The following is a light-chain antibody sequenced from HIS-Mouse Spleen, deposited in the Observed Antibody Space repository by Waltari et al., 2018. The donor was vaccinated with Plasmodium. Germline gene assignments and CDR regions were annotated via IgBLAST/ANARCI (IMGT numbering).Light chain of an antibody. J-gene: IGLJ2*01. V-gene: IGLV2-23*01. Sequence: QSAQTPPASVSGSPGQSITISCTGTTSDVGSSNLVSWYQHPPGKAPKIMIDGGSKRPSGVSIRCSGSKSGNTATLTISELQAEDEADYYCCSCAGSRMVFGGGTKLTVL. CDR1: TSDVGSSNL. CDR3: CSCAGSRMV. CDR2: GGS.